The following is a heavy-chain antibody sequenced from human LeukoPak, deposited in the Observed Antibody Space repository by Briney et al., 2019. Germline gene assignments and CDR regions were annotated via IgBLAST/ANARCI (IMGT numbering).Heavy chain of an antibody. CDR2: INPSGGST. V-gene: IGHV1-46*01. Sequence: VASVKVSCKASGYTFTSYYMHWVRQAPGQGLEWMGIINPSGGSTSYAQKFQGRVTMTRDTSTSTVYMELSSLRSEDTAVYYCARDREVSCGWTYFFDYWGQGTLVTVSS. D-gene: IGHD6-19*01. J-gene: IGHJ4*02. CDR3: ARDREVSCGWTYFFDY. CDR1: GYTFTSYY.